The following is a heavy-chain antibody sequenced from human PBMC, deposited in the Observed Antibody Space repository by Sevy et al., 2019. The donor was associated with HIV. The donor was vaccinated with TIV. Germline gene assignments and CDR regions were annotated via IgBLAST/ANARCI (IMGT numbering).Heavy chain of an antibody. J-gene: IGHJ4*02. D-gene: IGHD3-22*01. V-gene: IGHV4-59*01. Sequence: SETLSLTCTVSGGSISSYYWSWIRQPPGKGLEWIGYIYYSGSTNYNPSLKSRVTISVDTSKNQFSRKLSSVTAADTAGYYCARDGGYDSRCYYAYFDYWGQGTLVTVSS. CDR2: IYYSGST. CDR3: ARDGGYDSRCYYAYFDY. CDR1: GGSISSYY.